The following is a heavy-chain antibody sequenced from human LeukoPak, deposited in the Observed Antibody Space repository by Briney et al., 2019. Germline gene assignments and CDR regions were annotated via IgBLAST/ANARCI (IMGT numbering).Heavy chain of an antibody. J-gene: IGHJ5*02. CDR2: INHSGST. CDR1: GGSFSGYY. Sequence: SETLSLTCAVYGGSFSGYYWSWIRQPPGKGLEWIGEINHSGSTNYNPSLKSRVTISVDTSKDQFSLKLSSVTAADTAVYYCARGLLTLYDFWSGYSRNWFDPWGQGTLVTVSS. V-gene: IGHV4-34*01. CDR3: ARGLLTLYDFWSGYSRNWFDP. D-gene: IGHD3-3*01.